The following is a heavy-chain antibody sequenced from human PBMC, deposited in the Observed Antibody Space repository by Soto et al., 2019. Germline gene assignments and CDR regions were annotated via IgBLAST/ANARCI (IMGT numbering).Heavy chain of an antibody. D-gene: IGHD3-22*01. CDR1: GFTFSSYW. V-gene: IGHV3-7*01. CDR3: ARDEDYCDSSGMNSYYFDY. Sequence: GGSLRLSCAASGFTFSSYWMSWVRQAPGKGLEWVANIKQDGSEKYYVDSVKGRFTISRDNAKNSLYLQMNSLRAEDTAVYYCARDEDYCDSSGMNSYYFDYWAMRTLVTVSS. CDR2: IKQDGSEK. J-gene: IGHJ4*02.